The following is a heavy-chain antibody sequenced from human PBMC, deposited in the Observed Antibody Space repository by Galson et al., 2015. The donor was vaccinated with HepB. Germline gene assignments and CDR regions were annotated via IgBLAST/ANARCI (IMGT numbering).Heavy chain of an antibody. Sequence: SLRLSCAVSGFTFSRCAMNWVRQAPGKGLEWVAAVSISDNKHYADSVKGRFTISRDTSKNTLYLEMNSLRAEDTAVYYCVKAAIAPLSAPRVMDVWGRGTTVTVSS. J-gene: IGHJ6*02. D-gene: IGHD2/OR15-2a*01. CDR2: VSISDNK. CDR3: VKAAIAPLSAPRVMDV. V-gene: IGHV3-23*01. CDR1: GFTFSRCA.